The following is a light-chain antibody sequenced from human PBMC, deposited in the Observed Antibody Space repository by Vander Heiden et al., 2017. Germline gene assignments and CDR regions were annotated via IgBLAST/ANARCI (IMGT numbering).Light chain of an antibody. J-gene: IGLJ1*01. CDR3: CSYAGSYTYV. CDR1: SSDVGGYNS. V-gene: IGLV2-11*01. Sequence: HSALTQPPSVSGSRERSVTISCTGTSSDVGGYNSVSWYQQHPGNAPKLMIYDVSKRPSGVPDRFSGSKSGNTAPLTISGLEAEDEADYYCCSYAGSYTYVFGTGTKVTVL. CDR2: DVS.